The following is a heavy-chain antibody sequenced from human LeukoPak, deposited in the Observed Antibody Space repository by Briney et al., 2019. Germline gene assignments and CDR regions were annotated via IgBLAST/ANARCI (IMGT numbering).Heavy chain of an antibody. Sequence: GGSLRLSCAASGFTFSSYSMNWVRQAPGKGLEWVSSISSSSSYIYYADSVKGRFTISRDNAKNSLYLQMNSLRAEDTAVCYCARGKRGGDYGGNKGYYFDYWGQGTLVTVSS. CDR2: ISSSSSYI. J-gene: IGHJ4*02. CDR1: GFTFSSYS. D-gene: IGHD4-23*01. CDR3: ARGKRGGDYGGNKGYYFDY. V-gene: IGHV3-21*01.